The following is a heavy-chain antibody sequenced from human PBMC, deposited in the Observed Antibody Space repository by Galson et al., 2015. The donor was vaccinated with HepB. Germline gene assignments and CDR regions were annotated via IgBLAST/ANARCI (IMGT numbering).Heavy chain of an antibody. V-gene: IGHV7-4-1*02. CDR3: ARDRSSSWQPAYYYYYHYMDV. CDR2: INTNTGNP. J-gene: IGHJ6*03. Sequence: CKASEYTFTSYAMNWVRQAPGQGLEWMGWINTNTGNPTYAQGFTGRFVFSLDTSVSTAYLQISSLKAEDTAVYYCARDRSSSWQPAYYYYYHYMDVWGKGTTVTVSS. D-gene: IGHD6-13*01. CDR1: EYTFTSYA.